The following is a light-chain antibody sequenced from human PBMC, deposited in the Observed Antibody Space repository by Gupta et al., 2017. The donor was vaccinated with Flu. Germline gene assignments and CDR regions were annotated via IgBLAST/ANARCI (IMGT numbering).Light chain of an antibody. CDR3: QQYGSSPWA. Sequence: EIVFTQSPGTLSLSPGERATLSCRASQSVSSTYFAWYQQKPGQAPRLLIYGASSRATGIPDRFSGSGSGTDFTLSISRLESEDFAVYYCQQYGSSPWAFGQGTKVESK. V-gene: IGKV3-20*01. CDR1: QSVSSTY. J-gene: IGKJ1*01. CDR2: GAS.